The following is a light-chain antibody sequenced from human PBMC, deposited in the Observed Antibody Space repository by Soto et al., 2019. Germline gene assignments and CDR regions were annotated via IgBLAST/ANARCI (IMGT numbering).Light chain of an antibody. Sequence: EIVMTQSPATLSVSPGERATLSCRASQSVSSNLAWYQQKPGQAPRLLIYGASTRATGIPARFSGSGSGTDFTLTISSPQSEDFAVYYCQQYSDWLTFGGGTKVEIK. CDR1: QSVSSN. CDR3: QQYSDWLT. V-gene: IGKV3-15*01. J-gene: IGKJ4*01. CDR2: GAS.